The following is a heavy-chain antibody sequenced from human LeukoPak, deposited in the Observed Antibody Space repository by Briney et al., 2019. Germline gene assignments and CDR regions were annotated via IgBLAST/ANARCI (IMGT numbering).Heavy chain of an antibody. CDR2: FDPEDGET. CDR3: ATDLPEDSSGYSCFDY. Sequence: GASVKVSCKVSGYTLTELSMLWVRQAPGKGLEWMGGFDPEDGETIYAQKFQGRVTMTEDTSTDTAYMELSSLRSEDTAVYYCATDLPEDSSGYSCFDYWGQGTLVTVSS. J-gene: IGHJ4*02. V-gene: IGHV1-24*01. D-gene: IGHD3-22*01. CDR1: GYTLTELS.